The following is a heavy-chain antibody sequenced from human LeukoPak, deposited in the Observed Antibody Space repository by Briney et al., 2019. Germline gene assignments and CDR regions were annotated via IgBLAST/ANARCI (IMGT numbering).Heavy chain of an antibody. Sequence: GGSLRLSCAASGFTFSSYWMSWVRQAPGKGLEWVANIKQDGSEKYYVDSVKGRFTISRDNAKNSLYLQMNSLRAEDTAVYYCARDMVSGWYRYYFDYWGQGTRVTVSS. V-gene: IGHV3-7*01. D-gene: IGHD6-19*01. CDR2: IKQDGSEK. CDR3: ARDMVSGWYRYYFDY. J-gene: IGHJ4*02. CDR1: GFTFSSYW.